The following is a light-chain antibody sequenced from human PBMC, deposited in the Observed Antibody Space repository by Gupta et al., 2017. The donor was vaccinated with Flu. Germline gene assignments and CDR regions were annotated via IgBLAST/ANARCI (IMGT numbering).Light chain of an antibody. Sequence: TSSDVGGYNWVAWYQQHPGKAPKLLISDVSNRPSWVSNRFSGSKSGNTASLTISGLQAEDEADYFCSSYTDISLVVFGGGTKLTVL. CDR3: SSYTDISLVV. CDR2: DVS. V-gene: IGLV2-14*03. CDR1: SSDVGGYNW. J-gene: IGLJ2*01.